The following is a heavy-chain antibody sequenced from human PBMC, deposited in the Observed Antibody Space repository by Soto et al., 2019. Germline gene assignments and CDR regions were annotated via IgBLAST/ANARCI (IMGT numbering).Heavy chain of an antibody. CDR1: GGSISSYY. Sequence: QVQLQESGPGLVKPSETLSLTRTVSGGSISSYYWSWIRQPPGKGLEWIGYIYYSGSTNYNPSLQSRVTTSVDTPKTQLPLKLSSVPAADAAVYYCASLYSYGFGGDYWGQGTLVTVSS. CDR3: ASLYSYGFGGDY. CDR2: IYYSGST. V-gene: IGHV4-59*01. J-gene: IGHJ4*02. D-gene: IGHD5-18*01.